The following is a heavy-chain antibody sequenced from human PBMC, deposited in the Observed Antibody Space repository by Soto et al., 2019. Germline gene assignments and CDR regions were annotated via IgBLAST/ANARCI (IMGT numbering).Heavy chain of an antibody. CDR2: INHSGST. CDR1: DWNCSGYD. Sequence: SDTMSITCGVYDWNCSGYDWSWIRPPQGKGLEWIGDINHSGSTNSNPSLKTRVTLSVDKSKREFSLNLTSVTAADTAVYYCARGDSGSYLREGLGYYYVMDIWGQGTTVTVSS. CDR3: ARGDSGSYLREGLGYYYVMDI. D-gene: IGHD1-26*01. V-gene: IGHV4-34*01. J-gene: IGHJ6*02.